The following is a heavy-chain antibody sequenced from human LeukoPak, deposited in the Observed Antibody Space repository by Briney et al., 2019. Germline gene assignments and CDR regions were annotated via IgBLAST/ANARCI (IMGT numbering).Heavy chain of an antibody. D-gene: IGHD6-13*01. J-gene: IGHJ4*02. Sequence: GRSLRLSCAASGFTFDDYAMHWVRQAPGKGLEWVSGISWNSGSIGYADSVKGRFTISRDNAKNPLSLQMSSLRAEDTAVYYCARGTSSWHGVDYWGQGTLVAVSS. CDR1: GFTFDDYA. CDR3: ARGTSSWHGVDY. V-gene: IGHV3-9*01. CDR2: ISWNSGSI.